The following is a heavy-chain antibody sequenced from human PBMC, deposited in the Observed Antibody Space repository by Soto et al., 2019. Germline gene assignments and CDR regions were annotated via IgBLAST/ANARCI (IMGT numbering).Heavy chain of an antibody. CDR1: GGSIGSGGYY. Sequence: QVQLQESGPGLVKPSQTLSLTCTVSGGSIGSGGYYWDWIRQHPGKGPEWMGYIHYSGNTYYNPSLKSRLTISLDTSKNHFSLHLSSVTAADTAVYYCATNHDDISGRTPLLFDSWGQGTLVTVSS. D-gene: IGHD3-22*01. V-gene: IGHV4-31*03. J-gene: IGHJ4*02. CDR3: ATNHDDISGRTPLLFDS. CDR2: IHYSGNT.